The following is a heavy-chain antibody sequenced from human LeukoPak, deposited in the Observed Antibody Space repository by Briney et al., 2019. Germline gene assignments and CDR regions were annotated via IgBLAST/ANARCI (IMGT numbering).Heavy chain of an antibody. CDR1: GFTFSSYS. CDR2: IIISGSYI. V-gene: IGHV3-21*01. CDR3: ARDKIPSGWSSWFAH. D-gene: IGHD6-19*01. Sequence: GGSLRLSCAASGFTFSSYSMNWVRQPPGKGLECVSSIIISGSYIYYAHSVKGRFTISRDTAKTSPYLQMNSLRADATAVSYCARDKIPSGWSSWFAHWGQGTLVTVSS. J-gene: IGHJ5*02.